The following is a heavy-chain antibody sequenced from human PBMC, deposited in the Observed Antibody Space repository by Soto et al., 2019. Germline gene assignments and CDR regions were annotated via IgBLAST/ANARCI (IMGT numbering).Heavy chain of an antibody. CDR3: AREATVEWLSYGMDV. Sequence: PGGSLRLSCAASGFTFSSYSMNWVRQAPGKGLEWVSSISSSSYIYYADSVKGRFTISRDNAKNSLYLQMNSLRAEDTAVYYCAREATVEWLSYGMDVWGQGTTVTVSS. CDR1: GFTFSSYS. CDR2: ISSSSYI. D-gene: IGHD3-3*01. V-gene: IGHV3-21*01. J-gene: IGHJ6*02.